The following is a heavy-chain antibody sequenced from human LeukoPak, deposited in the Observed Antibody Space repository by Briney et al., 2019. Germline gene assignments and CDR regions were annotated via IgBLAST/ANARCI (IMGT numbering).Heavy chain of an antibody. Sequence: GGSLRLSCAASGFTFSSYAMSWVRQAPGKGLEWVSAISDSGGRTYYAGSVKGRFTISRDNSKNTLDLQMESLRAEDTAVYYCAKHSTYCSGGSCQEDFDYWGQGTLVTVSS. V-gene: IGHV3-23*01. CDR3: AKHSTYCSGGSCQEDFDY. CDR2: ISDSGGRT. CDR1: GFTFSSYA. D-gene: IGHD2-15*01. J-gene: IGHJ4*02.